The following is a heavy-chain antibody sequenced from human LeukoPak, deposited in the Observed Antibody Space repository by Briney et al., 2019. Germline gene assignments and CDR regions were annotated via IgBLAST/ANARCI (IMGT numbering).Heavy chain of an antibody. V-gene: IGHV1-2*02. Sequence: GASVKVSCKASGYTFTGYYIHWVRQAPGQGLEWMGWINPNTGATNYAQKFQGRVTMTRDTSISTAYMELSGLRSDDTAVYSCARTGDYLWNYLDYWGQGTLVTVSS. D-gene: IGHD4-17*01. CDR1: GYTFTGYY. CDR2: INPNTGAT. CDR3: ARTGDYLWNYLDY. J-gene: IGHJ4*02.